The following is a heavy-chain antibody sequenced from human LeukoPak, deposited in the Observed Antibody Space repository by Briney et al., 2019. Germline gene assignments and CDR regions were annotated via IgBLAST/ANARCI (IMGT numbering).Heavy chain of an antibody. Sequence: SETLSLTCTVSGGSISGYYWSWIRQPPGKGLEWIGYIYYSGSTNYNPSLKSRVTISVDTSKNQFSLKLSSVTAADTAVYYCARGGDSSSWPLYFDYWGQGTLVTVSS. J-gene: IGHJ4*02. CDR2: IYYSGST. D-gene: IGHD6-13*01. V-gene: IGHV4-59*08. CDR1: GGSISGYY. CDR3: ARGGDSSSWPLYFDY.